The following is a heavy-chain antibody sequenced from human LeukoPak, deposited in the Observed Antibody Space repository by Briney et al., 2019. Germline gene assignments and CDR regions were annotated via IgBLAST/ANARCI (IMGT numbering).Heavy chain of an antibody. CDR3: AKDLNGWYIFDY. V-gene: IGHV3-23*01. CDR1: GFSFSSYA. J-gene: IGHJ4*02. Sequence: GGSLRLSCAASGFSFSSYAMSWVRQAPGKGLAWVSGISGSGDSTYYADSVKGRFTISRDNSKNTLYLQMNSRRAEDTAVYYCAKDLNGWYIFDYWGQGTLVTVSS. D-gene: IGHD6-19*01. CDR2: ISGSGDST.